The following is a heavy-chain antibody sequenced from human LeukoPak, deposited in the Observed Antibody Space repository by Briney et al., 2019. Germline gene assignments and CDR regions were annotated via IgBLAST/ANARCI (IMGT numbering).Heavy chain of an antibody. V-gene: IGHV4-61*02. CDR1: SGSISSSNYY. CDR3: ARVGRKSRVVDIVRKKETGYYYYMDV. J-gene: IGHJ6*03. Sequence: SETLSLTCTVSSGSISSSNYYWSWIRQPAGKGLEWIGRISTIGITNYNPSLNSRVTISIDTSKNQFSLKLSSVTAADTAVYYCARVGRKSRVVDIVRKKETGYYYYMDVWGKGTTVTVSS. D-gene: IGHD2-15*01. CDR2: ISTIGIT.